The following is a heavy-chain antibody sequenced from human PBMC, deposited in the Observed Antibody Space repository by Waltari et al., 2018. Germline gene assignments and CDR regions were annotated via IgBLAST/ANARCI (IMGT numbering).Heavy chain of an antibody. V-gene: IGHV4-4*02. Sequence: QVQLQESGPGLVKPSGTLSLTCAVSGAPISSIYWWSWVRQSPGKGLEWIGQIHHSGRTYSTPSLKSRITISVDKSKNQFSLNLSSVNDADTAVYYCAADRGNGLYFDYWGQGTLVTVSS. D-gene: IGHD2-15*01. CDR2: IHHSGRT. CDR1: GAPISSIYW. CDR3: AADRGNGLYFDY. J-gene: IGHJ4*02.